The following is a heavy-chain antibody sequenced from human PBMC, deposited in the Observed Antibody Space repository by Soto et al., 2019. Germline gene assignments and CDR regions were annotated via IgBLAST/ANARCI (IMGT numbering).Heavy chain of an antibody. CDR3: AHCTLHDYGDYDPGTSHVFDS. CDR1: GFSLSNSGVS. J-gene: IGHJ4*02. D-gene: IGHD4-17*01. V-gene: IGHV2-5*02. Sequence: QITLKESGPSPVKPTQTLTVTCTFSGFSLSNSGVSVAWIRQPPGKALEWLALIYGDNDKRYSPSLKTRLTXPXXXSXXQVVLTMTNMDPVDTATYYCAHCTLHDYGDYDPGTSHVFDSWGQGTLVTVSS. CDR2: IYGDNDK.